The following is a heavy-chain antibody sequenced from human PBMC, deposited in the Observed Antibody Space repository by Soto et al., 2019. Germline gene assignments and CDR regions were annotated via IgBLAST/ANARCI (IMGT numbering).Heavy chain of an antibody. CDR3: ARFGDDYGDYVDHYYFDY. CDR2: IIPIFGTA. J-gene: IGHJ4*02. Sequence: GASVKVSCKASGGTFSSYAISWVRQAPGQGLEWMGGIIPIFGTANYAQKFQGRVTITADESTSTAYMELSSLRSEDTAVYYCARFGDDYGDYVDHYYFDYWGQGTLVTVSS. V-gene: IGHV1-69*13. D-gene: IGHD4-17*01. CDR1: GGTFSSYA.